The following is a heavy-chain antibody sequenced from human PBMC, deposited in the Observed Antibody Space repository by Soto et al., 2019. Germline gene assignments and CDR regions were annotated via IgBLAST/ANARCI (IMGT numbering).Heavy chain of an antibody. J-gene: IGHJ4*02. D-gene: IGHD2-15*01. Sequence: QVQLVESGGGVVQPGRSLRLSCAASGFTFSSYAMHWVGQAPGKGLEWVAVISYDGSNKYYADSVKGRFTISRDNSKNTLYLQMNSLRAEDTAVYYCARDPENCSGGSCYVGGVFDYWGQGTLVTVSS. CDR3: ARDPENCSGGSCYVGGVFDY. CDR1: GFTFSSYA. CDR2: ISYDGSNK. V-gene: IGHV3-30-3*01.